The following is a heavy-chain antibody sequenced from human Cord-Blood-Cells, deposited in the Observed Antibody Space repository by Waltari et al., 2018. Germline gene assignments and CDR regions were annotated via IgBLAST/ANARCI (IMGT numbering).Heavy chain of an antibody. J-gene: IGHJ6*02. CDR2: IYPGNSDT. CDR1: GYSFTSYW. D-gene: IGHD3-3*01. Sequence: EVQLVQSGAEVKKPGESLKISCKGSGYSFTSYWIGWVRQMPGKGLEWMGIIYPGNSDTRDSPSFQGQVTISADKSISTAYLQWSSLKASDTAMYYCAGVFEDYYYGMDVWGQGTTVTVSS. V-gene: IGHV5-51*01. CDR3: AGVFEDYYYGMDV.